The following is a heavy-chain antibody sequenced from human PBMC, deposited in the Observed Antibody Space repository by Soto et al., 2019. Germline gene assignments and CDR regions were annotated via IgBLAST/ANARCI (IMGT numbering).Heavy chain of an antibody. CDR1: GDSLSSGGHY. CDR2: IYDSVNT. D-gene: IGHD3-9*01. Sequence: SETLSLTCTVSGDSLSSGGHYWSWIRQHPGKGLEWIGHIYDSVNTYYSPSLRSRVTISADMSKNQFSLNLRPVTAADTAVYYCAKVDHRGYFAILTDYWGQGTLVTVSS. CDR3: AKVDHRGYFAILTDY. J-gene: IGHJ4*02. V-gene: IGHV4-31*03.